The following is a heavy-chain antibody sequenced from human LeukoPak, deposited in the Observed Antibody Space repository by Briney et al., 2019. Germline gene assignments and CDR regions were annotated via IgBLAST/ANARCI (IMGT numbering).Heavy chain of an antibody. CDR1: GGSFSGYY. V-gene: IGHV4-34*01. CDR3: ARARRWAAGTGRYYYYYMDV. J-gene: IGHJ6*03. Sequence: PSETLSLTCAVYGGSFSGYYWSWIRQPPGKGLEWIGEINHSGSTNYNPSLKSRVTISVDTSKNQFSLKLSSVTAADTAVYYCARARRWAAGTGRYYYYYMDVWGKGTTVTVSS. CDR2: INHSGST. D-gene: IGHD6-13*01.